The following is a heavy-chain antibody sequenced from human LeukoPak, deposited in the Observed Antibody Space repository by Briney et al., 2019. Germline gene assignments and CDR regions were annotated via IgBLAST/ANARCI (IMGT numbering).Heavy chain of an antibody. D-gene: IGHD6-19*01. CDR2: IGTAGDT. CDR3: AVSSSGWWSFDY. Sequence: GRSLRLSCAASGFTFSSYDMHWVRQATGKGLEWVSAIGTAGDTYYPGSVKGRFTISRENAKNSLYLQMNSLRAGDTAVYYCAVSSSGWWSFDYWGQGTLVTVSS. V-gene: IGHV3-13*01. J-gene: IGHJ4*02. CDR1: GFTFSSYD.